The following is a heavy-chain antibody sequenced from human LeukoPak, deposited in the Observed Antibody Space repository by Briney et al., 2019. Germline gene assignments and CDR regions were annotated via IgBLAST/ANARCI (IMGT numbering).Heavy chain of an antibody. CDR3: ARDRRGPDI. CDR1: GFTFSNYR. D-gene: IGHD3-10*01. CDR2: ISSSSIYI. J-gene: IGHJ3*02. Sequence: KTWGSLRLSCAASGFTFSNYRMNWVRQAPGKGLEWVSSISSSSIYIYYADSLKGRFTMSRDNGKNSLYLQMSSLRAEDTAVYYCARDRRGPDIWGQGTLVTVSS. V-gene: IGHV3-21*01.